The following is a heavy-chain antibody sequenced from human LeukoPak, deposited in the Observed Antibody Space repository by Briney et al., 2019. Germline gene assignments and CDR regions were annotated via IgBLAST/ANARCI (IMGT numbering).Heavy chain of an antibody. Sequence: ASVKVSCKASGGTFSSYAISWVRQAPGQGLEWMGRIIPIFGTANYAQKFQGRVTITADKSTSTAYMELSSLRSEDTAVYYCARDCSGGSCYLSAIDYWGQGTLVTVSS. D-gene: IGHD2-15*01. CDR1: GGTFSSYA. CDR3: ARDCSGGSCYLSAIDY. J-gene: IGHJ4*02. V-gene: IGHV1-69*06. CDR2: IIPIFGTA.